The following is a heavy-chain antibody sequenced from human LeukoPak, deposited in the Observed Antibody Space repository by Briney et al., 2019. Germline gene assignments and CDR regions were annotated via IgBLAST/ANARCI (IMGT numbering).Heavy chain of an antibody. CDR2: MNPDNGNT. Sequence: ASVKISCKTSGYRFTNFDINWVRQAPGQGLEWMGWMNPDNGNTGYAQKFQGRVSMSGDTSISTAFMVLSSLRSDDTAVYYCARAGIAAAGTGYWGQGTLVTVSS. J-gene: IGHJ4*02. D-gene: IGHD6-13*01. CDR1: GYRFTNFD. CDR3: ARAGIAAAGTGY. V-gene: IGHV1-8*01.